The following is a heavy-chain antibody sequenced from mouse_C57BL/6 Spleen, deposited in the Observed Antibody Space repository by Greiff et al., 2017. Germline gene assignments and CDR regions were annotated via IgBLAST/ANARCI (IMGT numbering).Heavy chain of an antibody. CDR2: FYPGSGSI. CDR3: ARHDEGGYGNYYYAMDY. Sequence: QVQLQQSGAELVKPGASVKLSCKASGYTFTEYTIHWVKQRSGQGLEWIGWFYPGSGSIKYNEKFKDKATLTADKSSSTVYMELSRLTSEYSAVYFCARHDEGGYGNYYYAMDYWGQGTSVTVSS. D-gene: IGHD2-10*02. J-gene: IGHJ4*01. CDR1: GYTFTEYT. V-gene: IGHV1-62-2*01.